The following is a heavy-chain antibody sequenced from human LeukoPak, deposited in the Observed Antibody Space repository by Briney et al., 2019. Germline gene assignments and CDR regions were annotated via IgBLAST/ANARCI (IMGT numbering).Heavy chain of an antibody. Sequence: GASVKVSCKASGGTFSSYAISWVRQAPGQGLEWMGWINPNSGGTNYAQKFQGRVTMTRDTSISTAYMELSRLRSDDTAVYYCATLWFGELLHDYWGQGTLVTVSS. CDR3: ATLWFGELLHDY. CDR2: INPNSGGT. V-gene: IGHV1-2*02. D-gene: IGHD3-10*01. J-gene: IGHJ4*02. CDR1: GGTFSSYA.